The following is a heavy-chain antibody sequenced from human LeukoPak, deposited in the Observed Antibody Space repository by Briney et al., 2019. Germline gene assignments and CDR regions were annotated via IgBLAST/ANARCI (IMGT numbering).Heavy chain of an antibody. CDR2: ISGSGGST. J-gene: IGHJ4*02. CDR1: GFTFSSYA. Sequence: PGGSLRLSCAASGFTFSSYAMSWVRQAPGKGLEWVSAISGSGGSTYYADSVKGRFTTSRDNSKNTLYLQMNSLRAEDTAVYDCAKVTWYGKNLEPFVDYWGQGTLVTVSS. D-gene: IGHD6-13*01. V-gene: IGHV3-23*01. CDR3: AKVTWYGKNLEPFVDY.